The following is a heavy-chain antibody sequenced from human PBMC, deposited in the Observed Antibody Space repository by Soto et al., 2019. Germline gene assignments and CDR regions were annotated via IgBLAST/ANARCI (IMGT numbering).Heavy chain of an antibody. CDR3: ARLKRAAVGWYGVEGYYYYGMDV. D-gene: IGHD6-19*01. CDR2: IYYSGST. J-gene: IGHJ6*02. Sequence: SETLSLTCTVSGGSISSGDYYWSWIRQPPGKGLEWIGYIYYSGSTYYNPSLKSRVTISVDTSKNQFSLKLSSVTAADTAVYYCARLKRAAVGWYGVEGYYYYGMDVWGQGTTVTVSS. V-gene: IGHV4-30-4*01. CDR1: GGSISSGDYY.